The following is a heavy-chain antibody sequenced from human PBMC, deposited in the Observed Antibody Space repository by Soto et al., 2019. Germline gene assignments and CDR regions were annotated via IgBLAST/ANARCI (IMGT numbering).Heavy chain of an antibody. J-gene: IGHJ4*02. V-gene: IGHV1-69*04. Sequence: QVQLVQSGPEVKMPGSSVKVSCKASGDTFNSYAINWVRQAPGQGLQWMGRTIPILAMSNYALKFQGRVTITADKSTTPAYMELSRLRSDDTAVYYCAASYGSGGRAFDYWGQGTLVTVSS. D-gene: IGHD3-10*01. CDR3: AASYGSGGRAFDY. CDR2: TIPILAMS. CDR1: GDTFNSYA.